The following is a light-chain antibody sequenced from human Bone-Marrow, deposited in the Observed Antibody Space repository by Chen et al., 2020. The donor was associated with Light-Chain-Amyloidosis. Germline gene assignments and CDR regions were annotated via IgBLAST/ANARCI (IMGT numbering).Light chain of an antibody. J-gene: IGLJ2*01. CDR2: TSN. V-gene: IGLV1-44*01. CDR3: AAWDDSLNGVV. CDR1: SSNIGNNY. Sequence: QSVLTQPPSVSAAPGQKVTISCSGSSSNIGNNYVSWYHQLPGTAPKLLIYTSNQRPAGVPDRFSGSKSGTSASLAISGLQSEDEADYYCAAWDDSLNGVVFGGGTKLTVL.